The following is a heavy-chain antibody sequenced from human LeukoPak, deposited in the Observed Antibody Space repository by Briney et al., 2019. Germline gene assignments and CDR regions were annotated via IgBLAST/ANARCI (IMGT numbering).Heavy chain of an antibody. Sequence: GRSLRLSCAASGFTFDDYAMHWVRQAPGKGLEWVSRISWNSGSIGYADSVKGRFTISRDNAKNTLYLQMNSLRAEDTAVYCCAKDLGGGYDSSSFDYWGQGTLVTVSS. V-gene: IGHV3-9*01. CDR2: ISWNSGSI. J-gene: IGHJ4*02. CDR3: AKDLGGGYDSSSFDY. D-gene: IGHD5-12*01. CDR1: GFTFDDYA.